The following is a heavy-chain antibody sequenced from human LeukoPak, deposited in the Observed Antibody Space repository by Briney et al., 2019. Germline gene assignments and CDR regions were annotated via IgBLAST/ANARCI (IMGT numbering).Heavy chain of an antibody. D-gene: IGHD3-22*01. CDR1: GGSISSGSYY. CDR3: AREWYYYDSSGHYSDWFDP. J-gene: IGHJ5*02. CDR2: IYTSGST. V-gene: IGHV4-61*02. Sequence: PSETLSLTCTVSGGSISSGSYYWSWLRQPAGKGLEWIGRIYTSGSTNYNPSLKSRVTISVDTSKNQFSLKLSSVTAADTAVYYCAREWYYYDSSGHYSDWFDPWGQGTLVTVSS.